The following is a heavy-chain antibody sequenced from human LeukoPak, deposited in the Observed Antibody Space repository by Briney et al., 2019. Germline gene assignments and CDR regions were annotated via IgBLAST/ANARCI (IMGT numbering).Heavy chain of an antibody. Sequence: PGGSLRLSCAASGFTFSSYEMNWVRQAPGKGLEWVSYISSSGSTIYYADSVKGRFTISRDNAKNSLYPQMNSLRAEDTAVYYCARPRYDYYYYMDVWGKGTTVTISS. CDR3: ARPRYDYYYYMDV. CDR2: ISSSGSTI. J-gene: IGHJ6*03. V-gene: IGHV3-48*03. CDR1: GFTFSSYE.